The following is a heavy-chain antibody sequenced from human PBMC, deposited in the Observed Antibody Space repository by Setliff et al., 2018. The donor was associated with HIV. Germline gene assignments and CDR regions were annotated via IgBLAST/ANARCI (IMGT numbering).Heavy chain of an antibody. Sequence: GGSLRLSCIASGFSFSNYYMTWVRQAPGKGLEWVGNIKSDGTEKNYADSVRGRFTIPRDNTKNSLYLQMDGLRVEDTAVYYCARLRINDFWGQGTPVTVSS. J-gene: IGHJ4*02. V-gene: IGHV3-7*01. CDR2: IKSDGTEK. CDR1: GFSFSNYY. CDR3: ARLRINDF.